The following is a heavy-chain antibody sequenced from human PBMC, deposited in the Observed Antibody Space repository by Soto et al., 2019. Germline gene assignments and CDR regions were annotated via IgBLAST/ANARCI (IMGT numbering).Heavy chain of an antibody. CDR1: GGTFINSA. V-gene: IGHV1-69*06. J-gene: IGHJ4*02. Sequence: QVQLVQSGAVVSTPGSSVKVSCKASGGTFINSAITWVRQAPRQGLAWVGMIIPLFGSTNSAPKFRGRVTFTADTSTSRSFMELTRLNSSDKAVYYCATSYGLLGQYSAAPDYWGPGTLVTVSS. CDR3: ATSYGLLGQYSAAPDY. D-gene: IGHD4-17*01. CDR2: IIPLFGST.